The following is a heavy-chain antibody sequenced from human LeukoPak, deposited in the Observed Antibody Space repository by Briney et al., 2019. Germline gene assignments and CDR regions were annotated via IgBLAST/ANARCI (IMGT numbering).Heavy chain of an antibody. CDR2: INHSGST. V-gene: IGHV4-34*01. CDR3: ARGRSTTVTTWYYFDY. CDR1: GGSYSGYY. Sequence: PSQTLSLTRAVYGGSYSGYYWSWIRQPPGKGLEWIGEINHSGSTNHNPSLKSRVTISVDTSKNQFSLKLSSVTAADTAVYYCARGRSTTVTTWYYFDYWGQGTLVTVSA. J-gene: IGHJ4*02. D-gene: IGHD4-17*01.